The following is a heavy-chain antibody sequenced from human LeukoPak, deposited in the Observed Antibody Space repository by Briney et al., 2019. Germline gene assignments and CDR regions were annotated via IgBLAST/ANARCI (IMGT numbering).Heavy chain of an antibody. CDR3: ARSLGYCSSTSCSYYMDV. CDR2: IIPIFGTA. Sequence: SVKVSCKASGGTFSSYAISWVRQAPGQGREWMGGIIPIFGTANYAQKFQGRVTITADESTSTAYMELSSLRSEDTAVYYCARSLGYCSSTSCSYYMDVWGKGTTVTVSS. J-gene: IGHJ6*03. CDR1: GGTFSSYA. D-gene: IGHD2-2*01. V-gene: IGHV1-69*13.